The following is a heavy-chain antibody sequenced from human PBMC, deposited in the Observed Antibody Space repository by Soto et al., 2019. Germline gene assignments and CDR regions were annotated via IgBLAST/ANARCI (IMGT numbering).Heavy chain of an antibody. J-gene: IGHJ4*02. CDR1: GGSISSGGYY. CDR3: ARDWLTAMVTE. D-gene: IGHD5-18*01. V-gene: IGHV4-31*03. Sequence: SETLSLTCTLSGGSISSGGYYWSWIRQHPGKGLEWIGYIYYSGSTYYNPSLKSRVTISVDTSKNQFSLKLSSVTAADTAVYYCARDWLTAMVTEWGQGTLVTVSS. CDR2: IYYSGST.